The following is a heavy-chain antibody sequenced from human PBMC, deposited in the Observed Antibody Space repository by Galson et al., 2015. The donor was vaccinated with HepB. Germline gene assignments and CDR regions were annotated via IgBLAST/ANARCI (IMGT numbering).Heavy chain of an antibody. V-gene: IGHV5-51*01. CDR1: GFRFTSYW. CDR3: ARLEGLSGSYYSAFDI. J-gene: IGHJ3*02. D-gene: IGHD1-26*01. Sequence: QSGAEVKKPGESLKISCKGSGFRFTSYWIGWVRQMPGKGLEWMGIVCPGDSYTNYSPSFQGHVTISADKSISTAYLQWSSLKASDTAMYYCARLEGLSGSYYSAFDIWGQGTMVTVSS. CDR2: VCPGDSYT.